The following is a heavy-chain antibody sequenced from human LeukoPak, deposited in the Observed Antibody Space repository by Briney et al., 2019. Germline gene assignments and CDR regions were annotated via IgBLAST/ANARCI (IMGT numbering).Heavy chain of an antibody. CDR2: ISSSSSYI. CDR3: ARDYRGDGYLDY. Sequence: GGSLRLSCAASGFTFSSYSMNWVRQAPGKGLEWVSSISSSSSYIYYADSAKGRFTISRDNAKNSLYLQMNSLRAEDTAVYYCARDYRGDGYLDYWGQGTLVTVSS. V-gene: IGHV3-21*01. CDR1: GFTFSSYS. D-gene: IGHD3-10*01. J-gene: IGHJ4*02.